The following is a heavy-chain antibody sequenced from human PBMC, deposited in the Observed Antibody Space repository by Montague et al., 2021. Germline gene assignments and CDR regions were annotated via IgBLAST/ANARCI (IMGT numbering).Heavy chain of an antibody. J-gene: IGHJ6*02. CDR1: GFTISSWA. CDR3: ANFRQSVELDV. Sequence: SLRLSCAASGFTISSWAMSWVRQPPGKGLECVSIINASGGKTHYADSVTGRFTISRDRSKSTLYLQMDSLRVEDTAVYYCANFRQSVELDVWGQGTRVTVSS. V-gene: IGHV3-23*01. CDR2: INASGGKT. D-gene: IGHD3-3*01.